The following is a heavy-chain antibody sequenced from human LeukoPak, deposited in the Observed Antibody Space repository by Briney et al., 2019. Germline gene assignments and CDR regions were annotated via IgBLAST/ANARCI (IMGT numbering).Heavy chain of an antibody. J-gene: IGHJ3*02. CDR3: ARDTYGGNSDGGEANAFDI. V-gene: IGHV1-46*01. D-gene: IGHD4-23*01. CDR2: INPSGGST. Sequence: ASVKVSCKASGYTFTSYYMHGVRQAPGQGLEWMGIINPSGGSTSYAQKFQGKVTMTRDTSTSTVYMELSSLRSEDTAVYYCARDTYGGNSDGGEANAFDIWGQGTMVTASS. CDR1: GYTFTSYY.